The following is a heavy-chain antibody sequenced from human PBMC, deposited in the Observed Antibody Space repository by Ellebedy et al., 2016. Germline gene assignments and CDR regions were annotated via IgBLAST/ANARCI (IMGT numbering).Heavy chain of an antibody. J-gene: IGHJ5*02. CDR3: ARYCSAGGGFSQSFDP. D-gene: IGHD2-15*01. Sequence: SETLSLTCTVSGGSIGSSNMYYWGWIRQPPGKGLEWIGSIYYTGTTYYTPSLKSRVTISVDTSKNQFSLTLSSVTAADSAVYYCARYCSAGGGFSQSFDPWGQGTLVTVSS. V-gene: IGHV4-39*07. CDR1: GGSIGSSNMYY. CDR2: IYYTGTT.